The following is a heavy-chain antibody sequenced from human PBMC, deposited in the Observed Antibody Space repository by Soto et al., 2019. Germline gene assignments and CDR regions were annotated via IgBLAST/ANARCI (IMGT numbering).Heavy chain of an antibody. J-gene: IGHJ2*01. CDR1: GGSFSGYY. CDR2: INHSGST. Sequence: PSETLSITCAVYGGSFSGYYWSWIRQPPGKGLEWIGEINHSGSTNYNPSLKSRVTISVDTSKNQFSLKLSSVTAADTAVYYCARERRYYDFWCFLKRNGDHRYLHSFPTRRSSDL. D-gene: IGHD3-3*01. CDR3: ARERRYYDFWCFLKRNGDHRYLHSFPTRRSSDL. V-gene: IGHV4-34*01.